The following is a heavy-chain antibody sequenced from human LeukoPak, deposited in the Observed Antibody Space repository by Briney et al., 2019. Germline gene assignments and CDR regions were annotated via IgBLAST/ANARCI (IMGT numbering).Heavy chain of an antibody. CDR3: ARGFGYCSGGSCYWVY. V-gene: IGHV4-59*12. D-gene: IGHD2-15*01. J-gene: IGHJ4*02. CDR1: GGSISSYY. Sequence: PSETLSLTCTVSGGSISSYYWSWIRQPPGKGLEWIGYIYYSGSTNYNPSLKSRVTISVDTSKNQFSLKLSSVTAADTAVYYCARGFGYCSGGSCYWVYWGQGTLVTVSS. CDR2: IYYSGST.